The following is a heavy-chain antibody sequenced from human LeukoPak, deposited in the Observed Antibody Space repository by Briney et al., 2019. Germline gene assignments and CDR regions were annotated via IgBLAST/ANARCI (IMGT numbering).Heavy chain of an antibody. CDR1: GFTFSSYA. J-gene: IGHJ4*02. D-gene: IGHD1-1*01. CDR3: ARDRGTHY. Sequence: GGSLRLSCAASGFTFSSYAMSWVRQVPGKGLEWVANIKEDGSVKYYVDSVKGRFTISRDNANNSLYLQMNSLRADDTAVYYCARDRGTHYWGQGTLVTVSS. V-gene: IGHV3-7*04. CDR2: IKEDGSVK.